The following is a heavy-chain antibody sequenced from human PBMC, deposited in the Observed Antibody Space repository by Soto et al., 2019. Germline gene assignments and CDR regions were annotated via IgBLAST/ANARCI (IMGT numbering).Heavy chain of an antibody. CDR1: GGSVSSGSYY. CDR2: IYYSGST. D-gene: IGHD6-19*01. V-gene: IGHV4-61*01. Sequence: QVQLQESGPGLVKPSETLSLTCTVSGGSVSSGSYYWSWIRQPPGKGLEWIGYIYYSGSTNYTPSLKSRVTISVDTSKNQFSLTLSSVTAADTAVYYCARGIEGWYQGRYYYGMDVWGQGTTVTVSS. CDR3: ARGIEGWYQGRYYYGMDV. J-gene: IGHJ6*02.